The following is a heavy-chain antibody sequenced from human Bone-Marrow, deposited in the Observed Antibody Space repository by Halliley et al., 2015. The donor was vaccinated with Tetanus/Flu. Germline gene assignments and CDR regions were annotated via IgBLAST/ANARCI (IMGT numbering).Heavy chain of an antibody. CDR1: GYSISIGYF. CDR2: IDHSGGA. CDR3: ARGVSGDGTLDY. V-gene: IGHV4-38-2*01. J-gene: IGHJ4*02. D-gene: IGHD2-8*01. Sequence: TLSLTCAVSGYSISIGYFWGWIRRPPGQGLEWIGSIDHSGGAYYNPPLKRRVTISVDTSKNQFSPKLSSVTAADTAVYYCARGVSGDGTLDYWGQGTPVTVSS.